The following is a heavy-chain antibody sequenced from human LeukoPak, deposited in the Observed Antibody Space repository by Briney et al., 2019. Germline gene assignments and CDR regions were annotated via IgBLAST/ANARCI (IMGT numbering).Heavy chain of an antibody. Sequence: PWASVKVSCKASGYTFTGYYMHWVRQAPGQGLEWMGWINPNSGGTNYAQKFQGRVTMTRDTSISTAHMELSRLRSDDTAVYYCARDLPEVGYSYGYYGYWGQGTLVTVSS. J-gene: IGHJ4*02. CDR2: INPNSGGT. D-gene: IGHD5-18*01. CDR1: GYTFTGYY. V-gene: IGHV1-2*02. CDR3: ARDLPEVGYSYGYYGY.